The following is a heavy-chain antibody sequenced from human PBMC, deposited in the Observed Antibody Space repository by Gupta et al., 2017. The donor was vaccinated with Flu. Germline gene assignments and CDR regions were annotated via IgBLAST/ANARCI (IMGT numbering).Heavy chain of an antibody. Sequence: QVQLQESGPGLVKPSETLSLTCTVSGGSISSYYWRWIRQPPGKGLEWIGYIYYSGSTNYNPSLKSRVTISVDTSKNQFSLKLSSVTAADTAVYYCARTAVAAFEAFDIWGQGTMVTVSS. CDR3: ARTAVAAFEAFDI. J-gene: IGHJ3*02. CDR2: IYYSGST. CDR1: GGSISSYY. D-gene: IGHD6-19*01. V-gene: IGHV4-59*08.